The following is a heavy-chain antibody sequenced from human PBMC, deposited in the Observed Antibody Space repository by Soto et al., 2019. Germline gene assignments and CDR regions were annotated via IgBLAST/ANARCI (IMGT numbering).Heavy chain of an antibody. V-gene: IGHV3-64*01. CDR1: GFTFSSYA. CDR3: ARDLGRGDDY. D-gene: IGHD3-16*01. J-gene: IGHJ4*02. Sequence: EVQLVESGGGLVQPGGSLRLSCAASGFTFSSYAMHWVRQAPGKGLEYVSAISSNGGSTYYANSVKGRFTISRDNSKNTLYLKMGSLRAEDMAVYYCARDLGRGDDYWGQGTLVSVSS. CDR2: ISSNGGST.